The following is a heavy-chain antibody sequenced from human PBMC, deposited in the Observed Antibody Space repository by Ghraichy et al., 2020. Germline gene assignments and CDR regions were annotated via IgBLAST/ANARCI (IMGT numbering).Heavy chain of an antibody. V-gene: IGHV3-33*08. D-gene: IGHD5-12*01. J-gene: IGHJ6*02. CDR2: IWYDGSNK. Sequence: GGSLRLSCAASGFTFSSYGMHWVRQAPGKGLEWVAVIWYDGSNKYYADSVKGRFTISRDNSKNTLYLQMNSLRAEDTAVYYCAREIVATTGPGDTDYYYGMDVWGQGTTVTVSS. CDR3: AREIVATTGPGDTDYYYGMDV. CDR1: GFTFSSYG.